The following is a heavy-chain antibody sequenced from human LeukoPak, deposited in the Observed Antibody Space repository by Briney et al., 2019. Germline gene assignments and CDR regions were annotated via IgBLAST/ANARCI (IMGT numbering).Heavy chain of an antibody. J-gene: IGHJ6*03. CDR2: IYHSGST. CDR1: GYSISSGYY. V-gene: IGHV4-38-2*02. D-gene: IGHD2-2*01. Sequence: SETLSLTCTVSGYSISSGYYWGWIRQPPGKGLEWIGSIYHSGSTYYNPSLKSRVTISVDTSKNQSSLKLSSVTAADTAVYYCARGRSRYCSSTSCYGPYYYYYYMDVWGKGTTVTVSS. CDR3: ARGRSRYCSSTSCYGPYYYYYYMDV.